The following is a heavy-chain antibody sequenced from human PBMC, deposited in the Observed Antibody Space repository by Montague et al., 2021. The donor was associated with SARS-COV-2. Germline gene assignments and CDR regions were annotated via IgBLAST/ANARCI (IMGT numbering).Heavy chain of an antibody. CDR2: INPNSGDT. CDR1: GYTFTGYY. CDR3: ARGIGYSQFDC. J-gene: IGHJ4*02. V-gene: IGHV1-2*02. D-gene: IGHD2-15*01. Sequence: SVMVSCKASGYTFTGYYMHWVRQAPGQGLEWMGWINPNSGDTNYAQKFQGRVTTTRDTSISTAYMDLSRLRSDDTAVYHCARGIGYSQFDCWGQGTLVTVSS.